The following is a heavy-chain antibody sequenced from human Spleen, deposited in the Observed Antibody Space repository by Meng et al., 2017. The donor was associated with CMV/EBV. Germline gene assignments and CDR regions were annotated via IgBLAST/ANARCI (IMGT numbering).Heavy chain of an antibody. CDR3: TDTGALTPN. J-gene: IGHJ4*02. CDR2: IKNKVSGGTA. V-gene: IGHV3-15*01. CDR1: GFPFRKDW. D-gene: IGHD1-14*01. Sequence: LSCAASGFPFRKDWMSWVRQATGKGLEWVARIKNKVSGGTADYAAPVKGRFTISRDDSKSTLYTQMNSLKTEDTGVYYCTDTGALTPNWGQGTLVTVSS.